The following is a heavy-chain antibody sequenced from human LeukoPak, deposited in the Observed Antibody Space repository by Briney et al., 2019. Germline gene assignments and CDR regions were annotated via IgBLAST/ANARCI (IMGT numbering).Heavy chain of an antibody. CDR3: ARPAVAGLRAGGYDY. J-gene: IGHJ4*02. CDR2: ISSDGSII. Sequence: PGGSLRLSCAASGFTFSNAWMSWVRQAPGKGLVWVSRISSDGSIINYADSVKGRFTISRDNAKNTLYLQMSSLRVEDTAVYYCARPAVAGLRAGGYDYWGQGTLVTVSS. CDR1: GFTFSNAW. V-gene: IGHV3-74*01. D-gene: IGHD6-19*01.